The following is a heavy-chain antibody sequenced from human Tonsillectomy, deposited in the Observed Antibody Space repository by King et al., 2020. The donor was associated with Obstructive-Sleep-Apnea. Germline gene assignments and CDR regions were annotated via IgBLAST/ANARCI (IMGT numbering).Heavy chain of an antibody. CDR3: ARGSGFDY. CDR2: INPNSGGT. D-gene: IGHD7-27*01. CDR1: GYTFTDYY. V-gene: IGHV1-2*02. J-gene: IGHJ4*02. Sequence: QLVQSGAEVKKPGASVKVSCKASGYTFTDYYMHWVRQAPGQGLEWMVWINPNSGGTNHAQKFQGRVTTTRDPSISTAYMEVTRLGSDDTAVYYCARGSGFDYWGQGTLVTVSS.